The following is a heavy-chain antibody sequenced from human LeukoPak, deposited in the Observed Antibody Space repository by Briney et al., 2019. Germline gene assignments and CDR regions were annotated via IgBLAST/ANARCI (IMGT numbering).Heavy chain of an antibody. CDR2: IYHSGST. CDR3: ARVVCEEKLAYCGSLSFDY. D-gene: IGHD2-21*01. V-gene: IGHV4-30-2*01. J-gene: IGHJ4*02. CDR1: GGSISSGGYY. Sequence: SETLALTCTVSGGSISSGGYYWSWIRQPPGKGLEWIGYIYHSGSTYYNPSLKSRVTISVDRSKNQFSLKLSSVTAADTAVYYCARVVCEEKLAYCGSLSFDYWGQGTLVTVSS.